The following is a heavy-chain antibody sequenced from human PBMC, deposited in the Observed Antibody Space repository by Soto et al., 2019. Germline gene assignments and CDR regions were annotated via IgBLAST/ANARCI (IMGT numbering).Heavy chain of an antibody. CDR2: ISYSWST. V-gene: IGHV4-59*01. CDR3: AREFNAASPSWFDP. Sequence: SETLSLTCTVSGGSISSYYWSWIRQPPGKGLEWIGYISYSWSTNYNPSLKSRVTITVDTTKNQFSMKLSSVTAADTAVYYCAREFNAASPSWFDPWGQGTLVTVSS. D-gene: IGHD6-13*01. J-gene: IGHJ5*02. CDR1: GGSISSYY.